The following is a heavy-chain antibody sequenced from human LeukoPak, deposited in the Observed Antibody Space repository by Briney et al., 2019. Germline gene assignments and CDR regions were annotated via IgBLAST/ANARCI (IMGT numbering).Heavy chain of an antibody. J-gene: IGHJ5*02. D-gene: IGHD3-22*01. CDR1: GGSISSGGYS. Sequence: SETLSLTCAVSGGSISSGGYSWSWIRQPPGKGLEWIGYIYYSGSTYYNPSLKSRVTISVDTSKNQFSLKLSSVTAADTAVYYCARGADYYDTRYNWFDPWGQGTLVTVSS. CDR3: ARGADYYDTRYNWFDP. V-gene: IGHV4-30-4*07. CDR2: IYYSGST.